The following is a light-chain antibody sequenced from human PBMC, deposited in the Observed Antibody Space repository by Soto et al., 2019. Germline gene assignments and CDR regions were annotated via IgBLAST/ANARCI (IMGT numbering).Light chain of an antibody. Sequence: QSVLTQPASVSGSPGQSITISCTGTSSDVGGYNCVSWYQQHPGKAPKLMIYEVSNRPSGVSNRFSGSKSGNTASLTISGLQAEDEADYYCSSYTISSTYVVFGGGTKLTVL. CDR3: SSYTISSTYVV. CDR1: SSDVGGYNC. J-gene: IGLJ2*01. CDR2: EVS. V-gene: IGLV2-14*01.